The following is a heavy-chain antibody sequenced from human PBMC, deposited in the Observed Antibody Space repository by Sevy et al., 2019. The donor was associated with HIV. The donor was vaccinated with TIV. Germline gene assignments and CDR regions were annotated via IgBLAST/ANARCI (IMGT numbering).Heavy chain of an antibody. V-gene: IGHV3-23*01. D-gene: IGHD2-21*02. CDR2: ISATGGST. CDR1: GFALRSYT. Sequence: GGSLRLSCGVSGFALRSYTMNWVRQAPGKGLEWVASISATGGSTYYADSVKGRFTISRDVSKSTLYLQMNSLTAEDTAMFYCAKTLQKLPFHPHYFDYCGQGTLVTVSS. CDR3: AKTLQKLPFHPHYFDY. J-gene: IGHJ4*02.